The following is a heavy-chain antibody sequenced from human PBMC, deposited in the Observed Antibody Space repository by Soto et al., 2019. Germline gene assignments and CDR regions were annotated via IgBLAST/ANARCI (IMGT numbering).Heavy chain of an antibody. J-gene: IGHJ5*02. CDR3: AKASPEYYDILTGYSWFDP. CDR2: ISGSGGST. Sequence: PGGSLILSCAASGFTFSSYAMSWVRQAPGKGLEWVSAISGSGGSTYYADSVKGRFTISRDNSKNTLYLQMNSLRAEDTAVYYCAKASPEYYDILTGYSWFDPWGQGTLVTVSS. CDR1: GFTFSSYA. V-gene: IGHV3-23*01. D-gene: IGHD3-9*01.